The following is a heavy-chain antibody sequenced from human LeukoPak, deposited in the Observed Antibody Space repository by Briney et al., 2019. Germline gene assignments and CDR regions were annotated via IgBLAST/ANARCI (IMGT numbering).Heavy chain of an antibody. V-gene: IGHV3-33*01. CDR2: IWYDGSNK. CDR3: ARDAPRAAFDI. CDR1: GFTFSSYG. Sequence: GGSLRLSCAASGFTFSSYGMHWVRQAPGKGLEWVAVIWYDGSNKYYADSVKGRFTISRDNSKNTLYLQMNSLRAEDTAVYYCARDAPRAAFDIWGQGTMVTVSS. J-gene: IGHJ3*02.